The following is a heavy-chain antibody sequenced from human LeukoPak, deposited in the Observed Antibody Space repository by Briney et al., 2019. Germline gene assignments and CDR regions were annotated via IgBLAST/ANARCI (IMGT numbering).Heavy chain of an antibody. CDR1: GGSISSSSYY. CDR3: ARDQAGHSYFDP. Sequence: SETLSLTCTVSGGSISSSSYYWGWIRQPPGKGLEWIGSIYLSENTYYNPSLKSRVTISVDMSKKQFSLRLSSMTAADTAVYYCARDQAGHSYFDPWGQGALVTVSS. CDR2: IYLSENT. D-gene: IGHD5-18*01. J-gene: IGHJ5*02. V-gene: IGHV4-39*07.